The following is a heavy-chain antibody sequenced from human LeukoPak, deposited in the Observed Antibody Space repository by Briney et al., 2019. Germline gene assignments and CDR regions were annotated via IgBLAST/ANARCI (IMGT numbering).Heavy chain of an antibody. D-gene: IGHD6-25*01. CDR2: INPNSGGT. CDR3: ARHAVNAEATNMFSRLFYP. J-gene: IGHJ5*02. Sequence: GASVKVSCKTPRCTFTGQYLRWERQAPGQGLEWMGWINPNSGGTESAQKFQGRVIMTRDTSISTAYMDLRSLSSDDTAVYYCARHAVNAEATNMFSRLFYPWGQGTLVTVSS. CDR1: RCTFTGQY. V-gene: IGHV1-2*02.